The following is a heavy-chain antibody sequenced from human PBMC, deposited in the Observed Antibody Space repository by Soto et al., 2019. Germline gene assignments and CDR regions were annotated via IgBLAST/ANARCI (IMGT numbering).Heavy chain of an antibody. CDR3: AITNGWLFDYSDY. CDR2: MSFDGSNK. CDR1: GLTFSSYG. V-gene: IGHV3-30*03. Sequence: GGSLRLSCAASGLTFSSYGVHWVRQAPGKGLEWVAVMSFDGSNKYYADSVQGRFTISSDSSRNTLYLHFNSWSAADTAMSFCAITNGWLFDYSDYWEQGSMGT. D-gene: IGHD6-19*01. J-gene: IGHJ4*02.